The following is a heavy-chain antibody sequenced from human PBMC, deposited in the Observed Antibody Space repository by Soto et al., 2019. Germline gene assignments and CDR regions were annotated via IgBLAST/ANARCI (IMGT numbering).Heavy chain of an antibody. CDR1: VESMSSRSYY. J-gene: IGHJ4*02. CDR2: IYYSGRT. CDR3: ARQRTKVVTQAYFDH. V-gene: IGHV4-39*01. Sequence: PSDTLSLSCIFSVESMSSRSYYWGWIRQPPGKGLEWIGSIYYSGRTYYNPSFKSRVTISIDTSKNQFSLKLSSVTATDTAVYYCARQRTKVVTQAYFDHWGQGALVTVSS. D-gene: IGHD2-21*02.